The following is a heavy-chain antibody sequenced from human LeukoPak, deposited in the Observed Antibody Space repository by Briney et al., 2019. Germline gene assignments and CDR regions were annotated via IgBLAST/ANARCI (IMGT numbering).Heavy chain of an antibody. CDR3: AKSRIAATDNAFDM. Sequence: PGGSLRLSCAASGFTFSKYGMTWVRQAPGKGLERVSGISSGGGATHYADSVKGRFTISRDNSKNTVYLQMSSLRAEDTAIYFCAKSRIAATDNAFDMWGQGTMVT. D-gene: IGHD6-13*01. CDR1: GFTFSKYG. CDR2: ISSGGGAT. V-gene: IGHV3-23*01. J-gene: IGHJ3*02.